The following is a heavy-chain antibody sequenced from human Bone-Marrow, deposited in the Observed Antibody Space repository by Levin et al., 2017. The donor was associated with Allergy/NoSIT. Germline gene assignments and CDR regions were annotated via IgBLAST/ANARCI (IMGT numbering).Heavy chain of an antibody. Sequence: SCAASGFTVSSNYMSWVRQAPGKGLEWVSVIYSGGSTYYADSVKGRFTISRDNSKNTLYLQMNSLRAEDTAVYYCASWGAGYYDSSGYFEGNYWGQGTLVTVSS. V-gene: IGHV3-53*01. J-gene: IGHJ4*02. CDR1: GFTVSSNY. D-gene: IGHD3-22*01. CDR3: ASWGAGYYDSSGYFEGNY. CDR2: IYSGGST.